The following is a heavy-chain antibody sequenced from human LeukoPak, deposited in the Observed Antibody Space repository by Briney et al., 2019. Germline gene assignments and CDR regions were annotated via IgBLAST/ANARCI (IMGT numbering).Heavy chain of an antibody. D-gene: IGHD3-22*01. CDR2: ISYDGSNK. CDR3: AKDSSGYYYSNWFDP. CDR1: GFTFSSYA. V-gene: IGHV3-30*04. Sequence: GGSLRLSCAASGFTFSSYAMHWVRQAPGKGLEWVAVISYDGSNKYYADPVKGRFTISRDNSKNTLYLQMNSLRAEDTAVYYCAKDSSGYYYSNWFDPWGQGTLVTVSS. J-gene: IGHJ5*02.